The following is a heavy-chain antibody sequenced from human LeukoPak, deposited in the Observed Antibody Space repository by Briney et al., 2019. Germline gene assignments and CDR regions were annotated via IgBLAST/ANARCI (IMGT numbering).Heavy chain of an antibody. CDR1: GYTFTGYY. D-gene: IGHD2-15*01. Sequence: ASVKVSCKASGYTFTGYYMHWVRQAPGQGLEWMGRINPNSGGTSYAQEFQGRVTMTRDTSISTAYMELSRLRSDDTAVYYCATDAGYCSGGSCTEYYFDYWGQGTLVTVSS. V-gene: IGHV1-2*06. CDR3: ATDAGYCSGGSCTEYYFDY. CDR2: INPNSGGT. J-gene: IGHJ4*02.